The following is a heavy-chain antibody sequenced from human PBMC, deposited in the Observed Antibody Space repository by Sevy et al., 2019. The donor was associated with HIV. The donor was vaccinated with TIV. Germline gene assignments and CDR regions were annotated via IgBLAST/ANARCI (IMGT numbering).Heavy chain of an antibody. J-gene: IGHJ6*02. CDR2: IRGSGGST. V-gene: IGHV3-23*01. D-gene: IGHD3-22*01. Sequence: GGSLRLSCAASGFTFSSYAMSWVRQAPGKGLEWVSTIRGSGGSTYYADSVKGRFTISRDNSKNTLYLQMNSLRAEDTAVYYCHGDYDSSQLASYYYYGMDVWGQGTTVIVSS. CDR3: HGDYDSSQLASYYYYGMDV. CDR1: GFTFSSYA.